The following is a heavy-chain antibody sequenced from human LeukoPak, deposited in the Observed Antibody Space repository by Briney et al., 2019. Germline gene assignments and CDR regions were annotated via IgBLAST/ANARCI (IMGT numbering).Heavy chain of an antibody. CDR2: ISSSSSYI. D-gene: IGHD5-12*01. CDR3: ARDRGSGYVDFDY. J-gene: IGHJ4*02. Sequence: GGSLRLSCAASGFTFSSYSMNWVRQAPGKGLEWVSSISSSSSYIYYADSVKGRFTISRDNAKNSLYLQMNSLRAEDTAVYYCARDRGSGYVDFDYWGQGTLVTVSS. V-gene: IGHV3-21*01. CDR1: GFTFSSYS.